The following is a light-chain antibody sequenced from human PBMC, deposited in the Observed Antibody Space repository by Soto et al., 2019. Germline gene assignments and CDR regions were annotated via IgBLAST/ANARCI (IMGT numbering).Light chain of an antibody. CDR3: QQYAGSPRT. J-gene: IGKJ1*01. V-gene: IGKV3-20*01. CDR2: GAS. CDR1: QSVSSN. Sequence: EIVMTQSPATLSVSPGERATLSCRASQSVSSNLAWYQQKPGQAPRLLIYGASNRATGIPDRFSGSGSGTDFTLTISRLEPEDFAVYFCQQYAGSPRTFGQGTKVDIK.